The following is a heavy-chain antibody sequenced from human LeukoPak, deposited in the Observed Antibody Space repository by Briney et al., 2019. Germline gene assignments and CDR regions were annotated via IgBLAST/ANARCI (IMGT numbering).Heavy chain of an antibody. CDR2: VRSRDKNYAT. D-gene: IGHD3-16*01. CDR3: IRHVEYVGPDS. CDR1: GLGFAGPA. V-gene: IGHV3-73*01. Sequence: GGSLSLSCAASGLGFAGPAVLWLRQTSGRGLEWIGCVRSRDKNYATIYGASARGRFTISRDDSRNTASLQMNSLNTEDTAVYYCIRHVEYVGPDSWGQGTLVTVSS. J-gene: IGHJ4*02.